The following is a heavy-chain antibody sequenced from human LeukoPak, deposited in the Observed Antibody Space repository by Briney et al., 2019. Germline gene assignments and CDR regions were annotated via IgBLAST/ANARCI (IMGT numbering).Heavy chain of an antibody. CDR1: GYTFTSYG. CDR2: INPNSGGT. V-gene: IGHV1-2*02. J-gene: IGHJ4*02. CDR3: ARDRSGSFYDY. D-gene: IGHD1-26*01. Sequence: ASVKVSCKASGYTFTSYGISWVRQAPGQGLEWMGWINPNSGGTNYAQKFQGRVTMTRDTSISTAYMKLSRLRSDDTAVYYCARDRSGSFYDYWGQGTLVTVSS.